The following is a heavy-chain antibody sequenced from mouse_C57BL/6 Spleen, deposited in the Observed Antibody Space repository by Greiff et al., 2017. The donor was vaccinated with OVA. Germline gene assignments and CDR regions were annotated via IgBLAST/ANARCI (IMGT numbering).Heavy chain of an antibody. Sequence: VQLQQSGAELVMPGASVKLSCKASGYTFTSYWMHWVKQRPGQGLEWIGEIDPSDSYTNYNQKFKGKSTLTVDKSSSTAYMQLSSLTSEDSAVYCCARAYGSSSNVWGTGTTVTVSS. CDR1: GYTFTSYW. CDR3: ARAYGSSSNV. CDR2: IDPSDSYT. J-gene: IGHJ1*03. D-gene: IGHD1-1*01. V-gene: IGHV1-69*01.